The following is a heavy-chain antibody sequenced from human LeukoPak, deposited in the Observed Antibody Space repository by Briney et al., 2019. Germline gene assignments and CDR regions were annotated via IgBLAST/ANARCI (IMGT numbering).Heavy chain of an antibody. CDR2: INHSGST. V-gene: IGHV4-34*01. D-gene: IGHD3-10*01. Sequence: SETLSLTCADYGGSFSGYYWSWIRQPPGKGLEWIGEINHSGSTNYNPSLKSRVTISVDTSKNQFSLKLSSVTAADTAVYYCAREVHGSGSPFDYWGQGTLVTVSS. CDR1: GGSFSGYY. J-gene: IGHJ4*02. CDR3: AREVHGSGSPFDY.